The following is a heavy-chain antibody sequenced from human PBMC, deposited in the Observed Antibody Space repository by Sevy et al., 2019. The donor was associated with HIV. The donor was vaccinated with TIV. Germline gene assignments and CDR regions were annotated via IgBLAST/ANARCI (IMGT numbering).Heavy chain of an antibody. CDR1: GFTFSDYY. D-gene: IGHD5-18*01. J-gene: IGHJ4*02. Sequence: GGSLRLSCVASGFTFSDYYMSWIRQAPGKGLEWVSYISTGSTYTNYGDSVKGRFTVSRDNSENSLYLQMNSLRAEDTAVYYCARVRYNYGSYYFGYWGQGTLVTVSS. V-gene: IGHV3-11*06. CDR3: ARVRYNYGSYYFGY. CDR2: ISTGSTYT.